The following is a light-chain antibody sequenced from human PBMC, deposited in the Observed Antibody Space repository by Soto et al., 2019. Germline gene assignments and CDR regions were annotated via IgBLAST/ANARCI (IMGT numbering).Light chain of an antibody. CDR1: HSVTSN. J-gene: IGKJ5*01. CDR2: RAS. CDR3: QQYNNWPPIT. Sequence: EIVMTQSPATLSVSPGERVTLHCRASHSVTSNLAWYQHKPGQSPRLLLYRASARATGVPDRFSGSGSGTEFTLTISSLQSEDFAVYYCQQYNNWPPITFGQGTRLEIK. V-gene: IGKV3-15*01.